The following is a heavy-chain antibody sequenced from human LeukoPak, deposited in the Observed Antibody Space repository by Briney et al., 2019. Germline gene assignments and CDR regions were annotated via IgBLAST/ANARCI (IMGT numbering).Heavy chain of an antibody. CDR3: ARGSGSGWSWGTNYFDY. Sequence: AGGSLRLSWAASGFTFSTYSINWVSQAPGKGLEWVSSTSSGSTYIYYADSVKGRFTISRDNAKNSLSLQMNSLRADDTAVYYCARGSGSGWSWGTNYFDYWGQGSLVTVSS. D-gene: IGHD6-19*01. CDR2: TSSGSTYI. V-gene: IGHV3-21*01. J-gene: IGHJ4*02. CDR1: GFTFSTYS.